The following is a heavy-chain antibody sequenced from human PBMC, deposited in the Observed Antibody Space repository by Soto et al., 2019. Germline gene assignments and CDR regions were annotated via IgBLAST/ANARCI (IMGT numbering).Heavy chain of an antibody. CDR3: ARGKGITIFGVVTDDY. V-gene: IGHV3-30-3*01. CDR1: GFTFSSYA. Sequence: QVQLVESGGGVVQPGRSLRLSCAASGFTFSSYAMHWVRQAPGKGLEWVAVISYDGSNKYYADSVKGRFTISRDNSKNTLYLQMNSLRAEDTAVYYCARGKGITIFGVVTDDYWGQGTLVTVSS. CDR2: ISYDGSNK. D-gene: IGHD3-3*01. J-gene: IGHJ4*02.